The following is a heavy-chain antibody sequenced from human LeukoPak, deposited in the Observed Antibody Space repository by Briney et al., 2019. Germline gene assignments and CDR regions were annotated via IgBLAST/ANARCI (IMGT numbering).Heavy chain of an antibody. CDR3: ASSYLYLAARPDYFDY. CDR2: IKQDGSEK. Sequence: GGSLRLSCAASGFTFSSYWMSWVRQAPGKGLEWVANIKQDGSEKYYVDSVKGRFTISRDNAKNSLYLQMNSLRAEDTAGYYCASSYLYLAARPDYFDYWGQGTLVTVSS. CDR1: GFTFSSYW. D-gene: IGHD6-6*01. V-gene: IGHV3-7*01. J-gene: IGHJ4*02.